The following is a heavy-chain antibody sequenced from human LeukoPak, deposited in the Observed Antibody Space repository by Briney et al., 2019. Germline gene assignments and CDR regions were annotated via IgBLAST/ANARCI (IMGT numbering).Heavy chain of an antibody. D-gene: IGHD6-13*01. J-gene: IGHJ4*02. CDR2: ITGGGGST. CDR1: GFTFSNFA. Sequence: GGSLRLSCAASGFTFSNFAMSWVRQAPVKGLEWVSTITGGGGSTYYADSVKGRFTISRDNSKNTLYLQMNSLRAEDTAVYYCAKAGIAAAGTFDYWGQGTLVTVSS. CDR3: AKAGIAAAGTFDY. V-gene: IGHV3-23*01.